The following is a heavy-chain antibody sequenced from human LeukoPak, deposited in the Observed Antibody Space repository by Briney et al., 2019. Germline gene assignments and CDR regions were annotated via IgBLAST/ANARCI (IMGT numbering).Heavy chain of an antibody. J-gene: IGHJ4*02. V-gene: IGHV3-33*01. CDR3: ARDVGVTRPDY. CDR1: GFTFSRYG. D-gene: IGHD1-26*01. CDR2: IWYDGSNK. Sequence: QAGGSLRLSCAASGFTFSRYGMHWVRQAPGKGLEWVAVIWYDGSNKYYADSVKGRFTISRDSSKNTLYLQMDSLRAEDAAVYYCARDVGVTRPDYWGQGTLVTVSS.